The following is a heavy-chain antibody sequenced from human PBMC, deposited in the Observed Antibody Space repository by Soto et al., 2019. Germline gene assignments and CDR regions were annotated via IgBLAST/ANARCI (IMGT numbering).Heavy chain of an antibody. D-gene: IGHD2-15*01. CDR2: IRSKAYGGTT. V-gene: IGHV3-49*04. CDR3: TRAEVVTGYFDY. Sequence: GGSLRLSCTASGFTFGDYAMSWVRQAPGKGLEWVGFIRSKAYGGTTEYAASVKGRFTISRDDSKSIAYLQMNSLKTEDTAVYYCTRAEVVTGYFDYWGQGTLVTVSS. J-gene: IGHJ4*02. CDR1: GFTFGDYA.